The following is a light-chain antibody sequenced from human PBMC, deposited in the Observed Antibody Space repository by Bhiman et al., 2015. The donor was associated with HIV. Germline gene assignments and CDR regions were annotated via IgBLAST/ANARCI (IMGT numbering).Light chain of an antibody. CDR1: SSNIGAGYD. Sequence: QPVLTQPPSVSGAPGQRVTISCTGSSSNIGAGYDVHWYQQLPGTAPKLLMYGNNNRPSGVPDRFSGSKSGTSASLAISGLQAEDEAHYYCAAWDDSLNAAGFGGGTKLTVL. CDR3: AAWDDSLNAAG. CDR2: GNN. J-gene: IGLJ3*02. V-gene: IGLV1-50*01.